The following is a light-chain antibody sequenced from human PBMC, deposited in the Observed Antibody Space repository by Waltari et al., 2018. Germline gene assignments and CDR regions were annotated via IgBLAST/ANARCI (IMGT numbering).Light chain of an antibody. V-gene: IGKV3-20*01. CDR1: QSVSSSD. Sequence: EIVLTQSPGNLSFSPGERAALSCRASQSVSSSDLAWYQQKPGQAPRLIIYGASSRATGIPDRFSGSGSGTDFTLAISRLEPEDFAVYYCQQYGRSSWTFGQGTKVEIK. CDR2: GAS. CDR3: QQYGRSSWT. J-gene: IGKJ1*01.